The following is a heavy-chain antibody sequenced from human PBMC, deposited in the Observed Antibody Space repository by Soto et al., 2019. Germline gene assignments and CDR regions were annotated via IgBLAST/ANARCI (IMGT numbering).Heavy chain of an antibody. CDR1: GGTFSSYA. J-gene: IGHJ4*02. D-gene: IGHD3-22*01. CDR2: IIPIFGTA. CDR3: ARGVDYYDSSGYYYFDY. V-gene: IGHV1-69*05. Sequence: SVKVSCKASGGTFSSYAISWVRQAPGQGLEWMGGIIPIFGTANYAQKFQGRVTITTDESTSTAYMELSSLRSEDTAVYYCARGVDYYDSSGYYYFDYWGQGTLVTVSS.